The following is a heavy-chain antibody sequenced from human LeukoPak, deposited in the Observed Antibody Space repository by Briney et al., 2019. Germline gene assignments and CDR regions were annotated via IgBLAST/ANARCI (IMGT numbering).Heavy chain of an antibody. J-gene: IGHJ4*02. Sequence: KPSETLSLTCTVSGGSISSSSYYWGWIRRPPGKGLEWIGSIYYSGSTYYNPSLKSRVTISVDTSKNQFSLKLSSVTAADTAVYYCARGSCSSTSCLTYYFDYWGQGTLVTVSS. CDR2: IYYSGST. CDR3: ARGSCSSTSCLTYYFDY. CDR1: GGSISSSSYY. D-gene: IGHD2-2*01. V-gene: IGHV4-39*07.